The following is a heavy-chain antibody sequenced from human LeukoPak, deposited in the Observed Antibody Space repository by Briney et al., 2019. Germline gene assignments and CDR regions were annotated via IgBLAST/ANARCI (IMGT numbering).Heavy chain of an antibody. CDR1: GYTFTTYY. Sequence: ASVKVSCKASGYTFTTYYMHWVRQAPGQGLEWMGWINPNSGGTNYAQKFQERVTITRDMSTSTAHMELSSLRSEDTAVYYCAASPDYYDSSGYSYYFDYWGQGTLVTVSS. CDR3: AASPDYYDSSGYSYYFDY. V-gene: IGHV1-2*02. CDR2: INPNSGGT. J-gene: IGHJ4*02. D-gene: IGHD3-22*01.